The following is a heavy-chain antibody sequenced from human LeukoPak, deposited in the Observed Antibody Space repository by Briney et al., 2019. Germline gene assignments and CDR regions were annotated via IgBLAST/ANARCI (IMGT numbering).Heavy chain of an antibody. D-gene: IGHD2-15*01. V-gene: IGHV3-7*03. CDR1: GFTFSDYW. Sequence: GGSLRLSCAASGFTFSDYWMNWVRQAPGKGLEWVASINQGGSEKHHVDSLRGRFTISRDNAKNSLYLQMSSLRVVDTAVYYCGGDGVAAGLYFDSWGQGTLVTVSS. J-gene: IGHJ4*02. CDR2: INQGGSEK. CDR3: GGDGVAAGLYFDS.